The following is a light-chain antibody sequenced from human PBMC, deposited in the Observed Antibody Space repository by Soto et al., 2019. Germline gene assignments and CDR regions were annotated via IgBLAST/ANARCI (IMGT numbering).Light chain of an antibody. Sequence: EIVMTQSPGTLSLSPGQRATLSCRASESISRDYLAWYQQRLGQAPRLLIYGASSGATGIPDRFSGSGSGTDFTLTISRLEPEDFAVYYCHQYDSWTFGQGTKVDIK. CDR1: ESISRDY. CDR3: HQYDSWT. V-gene: IGKV3-20*01. J-gene: IGKJ1*01. CDR2: GAS.